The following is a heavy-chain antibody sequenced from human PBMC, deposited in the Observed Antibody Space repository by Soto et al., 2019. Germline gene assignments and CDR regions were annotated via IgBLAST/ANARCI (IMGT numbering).Heavy chain of an antibody. V-gene: IGHV4-59*01. CDR3: ARAVSAMAPSDI. CDR1: GGSISAYY. Sequence: QVQLQESGPGLVKTSETLSLTCTVSGGSISAYYWSWFRQSPGKGLEWIGYIFYRGSTNYKPSPRSQVSIAVDMSKNQLSLKLLSVSAADTAVYSCARAVSAMAPSDIWGRGTMVTVSS. J-gene: IGHJ3*02. D-gene: IGHD5-18*01. CDR2: IFYRGST.